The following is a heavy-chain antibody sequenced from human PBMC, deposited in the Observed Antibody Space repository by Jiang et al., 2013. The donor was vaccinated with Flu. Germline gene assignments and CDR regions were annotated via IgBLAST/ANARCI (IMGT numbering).Heavy chain of an antibody. Sequence: LLKPSETLSLTCAVYGGSFSGYYWSWIRQPPGKGLEWIGEINHSGSTNYNPSLKSRVTISVDTSKNQSSLKLSSVTAADTAVYYCARGRGRLELQDYWGQGTLVTVSS. CDR3: ARGRGRLELQDY. CDR1: GGSFSGYY. D-gene: IGHD1-7*01. CDR2: INHSGST. J-gene: IGHJ4*02. V-gene: IGHV4-34*01.